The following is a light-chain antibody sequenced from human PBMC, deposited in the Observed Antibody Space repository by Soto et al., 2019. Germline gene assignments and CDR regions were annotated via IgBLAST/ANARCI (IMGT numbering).Light chain of an antibody. J-gene: IGKJ1*01. CDR3: QQYNSYSPWT. V-gene: IGKV1-5*01. CDR1: QSISSW. Sequence: DIQMTQSPSTLSASVGDRVTISCRASQSISSWLAWYQQKPGKAPKPLIYDASSLESGVPSRFSGSGFGTEFTLTISSLQPDDFATYYCQQYNSYSPWTFGQGTKVDIK. CDR2: DAS.